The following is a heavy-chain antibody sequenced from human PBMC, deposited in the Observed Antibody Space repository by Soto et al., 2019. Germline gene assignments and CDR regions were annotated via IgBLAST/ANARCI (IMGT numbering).Heavy chain of an antibody. CDR3: ARIPRGVSSDSSSWFYKWDDAFDI. Sequence: GGSLRLSCAASGFTFSSYAMHWVRQAPGKGLEWVAVISYDGSNKYYADSVKGRFTISRDNSKNTLYLQMNSLRAEDTAVYYCARIPRGVSSDSSSWFYKWDDAFDIWGQGTMVTVSS. CDR2: ISYDGSNK. J-gene: IGHJ3*02. V-gene: IGHV3-30-3*01. CDR1: GFTFSSYA. D-gene: IGHD6-13*01.